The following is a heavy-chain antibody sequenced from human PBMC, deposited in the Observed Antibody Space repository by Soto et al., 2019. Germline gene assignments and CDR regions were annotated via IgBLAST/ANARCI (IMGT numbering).Heavy chain of an antibody. D-gene: IGHD6-19*01. Sequence: PSETLSLTCTVSGGSISSYYWSWIRQPPGKGLEWIGYIYYSGSTNYNPSLKSRVTISVDTSKNQFSLKLSSVTAADTAVYYCARDIEVSQWLPPSRFDPWGQGTLVTVSS. J-gene: IGHJ5*02. CDR2: IYYSGST. CDR3: ARDIEVSQWLPPSRFDP. CDR1: GGSISSYY. V-gene: IGHV4-59*01.